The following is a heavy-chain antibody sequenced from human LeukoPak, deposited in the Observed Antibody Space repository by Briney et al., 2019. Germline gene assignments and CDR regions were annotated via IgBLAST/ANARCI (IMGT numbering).Heavy chain of an antibody. J-gene: IGHJ4*02. CDR1: GGSISSYY. Sequence: PSETLSLTCTVSGGSISSYYWSWIRQPPGKGLEWIGYIYYSGSTNYNPSLKSRVTISVDTSKNQFSLKLSSVTAADTVVYYCPRQLRYDYPDYWGQGTLVTVSS. V-gene: IGHV4-59*08. CDR2: IYYSGST. CDR3: PRQLRYDYPDY. D-gene: IGHD5-12*01.